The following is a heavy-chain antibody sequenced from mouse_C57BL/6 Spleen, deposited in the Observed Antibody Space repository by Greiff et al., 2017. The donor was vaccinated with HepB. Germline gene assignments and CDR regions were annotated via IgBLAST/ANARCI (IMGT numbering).Heavy chain of an antibody. J-gene: IGHJ3*01. CDR3: ARIYYDYVAY. CDR1: GYTFTDYY. D-gene: IGHD2-4*01. CDR2: INPNNGGT. V-gene: IGHV1-26*01. Sequence: VQLQQSGPELVKPGASVKISCKASGYTFTDYYMNWVKQSHGKSLEWIGDINPNNGGTSYNQKFKGKATLTVDKSSSTAYMELRSLTSEDSAVYYCARIYYDYVAYWGQGTLVTVSA.